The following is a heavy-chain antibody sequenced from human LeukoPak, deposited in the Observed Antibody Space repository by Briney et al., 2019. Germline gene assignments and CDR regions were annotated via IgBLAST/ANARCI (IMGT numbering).Heavy chain of an antibody. CDR3: ARDVTGSIGTTARFDP. Sequence: ASVKVSCKASGGTFSSYAISWVRQAPGQGLEWMGGIIPIFGTANYAQKFQGRVTITADESTSTAYMELSSLRSEDTAVYYCARDVTGSIGTTARFDPWGQGTLVTVSS. CDR2: IIPIFGTA. CDR1: GGTFSSYA. D-gene: IGHD1-1*01. V-gene: IGHV1-69*13. J-gene: IGHJ5*02.